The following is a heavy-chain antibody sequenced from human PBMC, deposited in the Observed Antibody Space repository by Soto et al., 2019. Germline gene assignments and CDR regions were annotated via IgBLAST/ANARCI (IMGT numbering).Heavy chain of an antibody. J-gene: IGHJ4*02. Sequence: HPGGSLRLSCAASGFTFSSYGMHWVRQAPGKGLEWVAVISYDGSNKYYADSVKGRFTISRDNSKNTLYLQMNSLRAEDTAVYYCAKDQDGAVDYWGQGTLVTVSS. CDR3: AKDQDGAVDY. CDR2: ISYDGSNK. V-gene: IGHV3-30*18. D-gene: IGHD6-19*01. CDR1: GFTFSSYG.